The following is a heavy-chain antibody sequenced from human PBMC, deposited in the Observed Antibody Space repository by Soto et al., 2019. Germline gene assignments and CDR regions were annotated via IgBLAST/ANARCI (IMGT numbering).Heavy chain of an antibody. D-gene: IGHD3-22*01. V-gene: IGHV2-70*01. CDR3: ARIPYGSSGYDAFDI. J-gene: IGHJ3*02. Sequence: SGPTLVNPTQTLTLTCTFSGFSLSTSGMCVSWIRQPPGKALEWLALITWDDDRYYTTSLKTRLTISKDTSKNQVVLTMTNMDPVDTATYYCARIPYGSSGYDAFDIWGQGTMVTVSS. CDR2: ITWDDDR. CDR1: GFSLSTSGMC.